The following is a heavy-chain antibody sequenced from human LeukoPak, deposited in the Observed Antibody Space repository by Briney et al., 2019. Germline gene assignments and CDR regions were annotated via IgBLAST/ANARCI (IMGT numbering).Heavy chain of an antibody. D-gene: IGHD4-17*01. J-gene: IGHJ4*02. Sequence: SETLSLTCTVSGGSISSYYWSWIRQPPGKGLEWIGYIYYSGSTNYNPSLKSRVTISVDTSKNQFSLKLSSVTAADTAVYYCARDSRSLGVTTVTRGFDYWGQGTLVTVSS. CDR2: IYYSGST. V-gene: IGHV4-59*01. CDR3: ARDSRSLGVTTVTRGFDY. CDR1: GGSISSYY.